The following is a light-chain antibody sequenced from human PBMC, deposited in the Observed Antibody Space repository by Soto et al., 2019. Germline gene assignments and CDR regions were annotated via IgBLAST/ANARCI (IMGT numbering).Light chain of an antibody. Sequence: DIQMIQSHSTLSASGGDGVTVACRASQSISGWLAWYQQKPGKAPKFLIYKASSLESAVPSGFSGSGSGTEFTLTISSLQPDDFATYYCQHYKMYSPWTFGQGTKVDI. CDR1: QSISGW. CDR3: QHYKMYSPWT. V-gene: IGKV1-5*03. CDR2: KAS. J-gene: IGKJ1*01.